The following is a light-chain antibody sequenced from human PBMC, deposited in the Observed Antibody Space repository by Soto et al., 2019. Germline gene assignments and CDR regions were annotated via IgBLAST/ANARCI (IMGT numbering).Light chain of an antibody. J-gene: IGKJ1*01. CDR1: QSVSSY. V-gene: IGKV3-20*01. CDR2: GAS. Sequence: EIVVTQAPATLSLTRGERATLSCRASQSVSSYLAWYQQKPGQAPSLPIYGASSRATGIADRFSGRGSGMCFSLAVSILESEDPAVLFRQLDGRPPQTVGPGTKVDI. CDR3: QLDGRPPQT.